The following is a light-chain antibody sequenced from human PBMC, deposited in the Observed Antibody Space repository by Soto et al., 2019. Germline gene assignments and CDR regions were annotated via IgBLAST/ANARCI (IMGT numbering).Light chain of an antibody. CDR2: DTS. CDR1: QRVGGGV. Sequence: DIVLTQSPASLSLSPGERATLYCGASQRVGGGVLAWYQQKPGLSPRLILYDTSFRATGIPDRFSGSGSGTDFTLTISRLDPEDFAVYYCQQYGSSPSFGQGTKVDIK. V-gene: IGKV3D-20*01. CDR3: QQYGSSPS. J-gene: IGKJ1*01.